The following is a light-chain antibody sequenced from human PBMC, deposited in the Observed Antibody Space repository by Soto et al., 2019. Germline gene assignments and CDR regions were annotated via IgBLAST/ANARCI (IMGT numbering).Light chain of an antibody. CDR3: ATWDDSLKGVV. CDR1: SSNIGDNA. V-gene: IGLV1-36*01. CDR2: YDD. J-gene: IGLJ2*01. Sequence: QAVLTQPPSVSAAPRQRVTISCSGSSSNIGDNAVNWYQQVPGKAPKLLIYYDDLLPSGVSDRFSGSKSGTSASLAISGLQSEDEADYYCATWDDSLKGVVFGGGTKLTVL.